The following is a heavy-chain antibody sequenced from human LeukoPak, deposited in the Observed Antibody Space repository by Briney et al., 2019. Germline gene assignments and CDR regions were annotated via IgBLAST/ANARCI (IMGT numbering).Heavy chain of an antibody. Sequence: GGSLRLSCAASGFTVSTNYMSWVRQAPGKGLEWVSVIYSGGSTYYADSVKGRFTISRDNAKNSLYLQMNSLRAEDTAVYYCARLGWATAPLDYWGQGTLVTVSS. D-gene: IGHD5-12*01. CDR2: IYSGGST. CDR3: ARLGWATAPLDY. V-gene: IGHV3-53*01. CDR1: GFTVSTNY. J-gene: IGHJ4*02.